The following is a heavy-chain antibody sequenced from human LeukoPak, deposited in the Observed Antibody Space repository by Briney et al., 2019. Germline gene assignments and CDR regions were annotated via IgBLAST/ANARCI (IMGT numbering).Heavy chain of an antibody. D-gene: IGHD2-15*01. CDR2: IDKKDNLYAT. J-gene: IGHJ5*02. CDR3: TRDRGTYNWFDP. V-gene: IGHV3-73*01. Sequence: GGSLRLSCAASGFTFSSYAMNWARQAPGKGLEWVGHIDKKDNLYATAYAESVKGRFTISRDDSKDTAFLHMDSLKTEDTALYYCTRDRGTYNWFDPWGQGTLVTVSS. CDR1: GFTFSSYA.